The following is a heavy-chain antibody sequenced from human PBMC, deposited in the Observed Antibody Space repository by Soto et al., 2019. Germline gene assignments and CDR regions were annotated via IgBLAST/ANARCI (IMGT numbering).Heavy chain of an antibody. Sequence: SETLSLTCTVSGGSISSSGYYWGWIRQPPGRGLEWIGSIYYSGSTYYNPSLKSRVTISVDTSNNQFSLKLSSVTAADTAVFFCASYQGGIVVVPAAIWGQGTLVTVSS. CDR3: ASYQGGIVVVPAAI. J-gene: IGHJ4*02. CDR2: IYYSGST. D-gene: IGHD2-2*01. V-gene: IGHV4-39*01. CDR1: GGSISSSGYY.